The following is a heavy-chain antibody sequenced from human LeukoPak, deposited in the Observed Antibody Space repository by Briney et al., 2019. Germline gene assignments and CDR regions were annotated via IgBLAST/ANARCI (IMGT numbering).Heavy chain of an antibody. CDR3: ARAPWGRVVPAAIGGGWFDP. CDR1: GYTFTSYY. CDR2: INPSGGST. D-gene: IGHD2-2*02. V-gene: IGHV1-46*01. J-gene: IGHJ5*02. Sequence: ASVKVSCKASGYTFTSYYMHWVRQAPGQGLEWMGIINPSGGSTSYAQKFQGTVTMTSDTSTSTVYMELSSLRSEDTAVYYCARAPWGRVVPAAIGGGWFDPWGQGTLVTVSS.